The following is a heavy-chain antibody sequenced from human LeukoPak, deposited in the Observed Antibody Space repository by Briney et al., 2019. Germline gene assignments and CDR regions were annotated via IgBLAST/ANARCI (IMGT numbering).Heavy chain of an antibody. CDR1: GGSISSSSYY. V-gene: IGHV4-39*07. Sequence: SETLSLTCTVSGGSISSSSYYWGWIRQPPGKGLEWIGSIYYSGSTYYNPSLKSRVTISVDTSKNQFSLKLSSVTAADTAVYYCARDFSSGETYYYDSSGYPTRYYWGQGTLVTVSS. J-gene: IGHJ4*02. D-gene: IGHD3-22*01. CDR3: ARDFSSGETYYYDSSGYPTRYY. CDR2: IYYSGST.